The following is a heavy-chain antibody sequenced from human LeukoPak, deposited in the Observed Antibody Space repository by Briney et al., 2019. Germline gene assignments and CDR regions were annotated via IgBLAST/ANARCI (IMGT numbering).Heavy chain of an antibody. CDR3: ARGPYCSSTSCYTVAFDY. V-gene: IGHV4-34*01. D-gene: IGHD2-2*02. J-gene: IGHJ4*02. CDR2: INHSGST. Sequence: SETLSLTCAVYGGSFSGYYWSWIRQPPGKGLEWIGEINHSGSTNYNPSLKSRVTISVDTSKNQFSLKLSSVTAADTAVYYCARGPYCSSTSCYTVAFDYWGQGTLVTVSS. CDR1: GGSFSGYY.